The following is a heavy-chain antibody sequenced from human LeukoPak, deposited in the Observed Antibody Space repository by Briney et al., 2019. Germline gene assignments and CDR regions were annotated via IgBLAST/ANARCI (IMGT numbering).Heavy chain of an antibody. CDR3: VRIPNSAGFPNWFDP. J-gene: IGHJ5*02. D-gene: IGHD6-19*01. Sequence: GGSLRLSCAASGFTITNSWMHWVRQAPGKGLEWVSSISSSNDYIYYADSVKGRFTISRDNAKNSLYLQMNSLRAEDTAVYYCVRIPNSAGFPNWFDPWGQGTLVTVSS. CDR2: ISSSNDYI. CDR1: GFTITNSW. V-gene: IGHV3-21*01.